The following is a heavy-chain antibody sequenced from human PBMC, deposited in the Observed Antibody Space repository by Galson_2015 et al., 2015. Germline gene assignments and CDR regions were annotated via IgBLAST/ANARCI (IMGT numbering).Heavy chain of an antibody. D-gene: IGHD4-23*01. Sequence: QSGAEVKKPGESLKISCKGSGYSFTSYWIGWVRQMPGKGLEWMGIIYPGDSDTRYSPSFQGQVTISADKSISTAYLQWSSLKASDTAMYYCARRGRATVADYYYYGMDVWGQGTTVTVSS. J-gene: IGHJ6*02. CDR2: IYPGDSDT. CDR1: GYSFTSYW. V-gene: IGHV5-51*03. CDR3: ARRGRATVADYYYYGMDV.